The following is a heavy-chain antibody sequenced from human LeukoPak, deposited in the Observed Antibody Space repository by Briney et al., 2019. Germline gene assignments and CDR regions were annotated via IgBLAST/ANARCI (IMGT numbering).Heavy chain of an antibody. J-gene: IGHJ1*01. Sequence: GGSLRLSCAASGFTFHDYNMHWVRQAPGKGLEWVSHITWDDGSTYYADSVKGRFTISRDNSKNSLYLQMNSLRAEDTALCYCVKDRERGGNGPIRHWGQGTLVTVSS. CDR1: GFTFHDYN. V-gene: IGHV3-43*01. CDR3: VKDRERGGNGPIRH. CDR2: ITWDDGST. D-gene: IGHD4-23*01.